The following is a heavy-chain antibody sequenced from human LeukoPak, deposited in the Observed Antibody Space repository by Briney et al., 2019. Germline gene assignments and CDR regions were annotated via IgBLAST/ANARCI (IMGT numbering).Heavy chain of an antibody. V-gene: IGHV4-4*09. Sequence: PSETLSLTCTVSGGSISSYYWSWIRQPPGKVLEWIGYIHTSGSTKYNPSLKSRVTTSLDTSKNQFSLRLSSVTAADTALYYWARKADDFWSGPFDYWGQGTLVTVSS. D-gene: IGHD3-3*01. CDR2: IHTSGST. J-gene: IGHJ4*02. CDR3: ARKADDFWSGPFDY. CDR1: GGSISSYY.